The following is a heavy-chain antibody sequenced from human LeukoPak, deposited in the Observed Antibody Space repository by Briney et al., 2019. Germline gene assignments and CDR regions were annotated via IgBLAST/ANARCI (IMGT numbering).Heavy chain of an antibody. CDR3: ARGRIAAAGNFDY. CDR2: INHSGST. J-gene: IGHJ4*02. Sequence: SETLSLTCAVYGGSLSGYYWSWIRQPPGKGLEWIGEINHSGSTNYNPSLKSRVTISVDTSKNQFSLKLSSVTAADTAVYYCARGRIAAAGNFDYWGQGTLVTVSS. V-gene: IGHV4-34*01. D-gene: IGHD6-13*01. CDR1: GGSLSGYY.